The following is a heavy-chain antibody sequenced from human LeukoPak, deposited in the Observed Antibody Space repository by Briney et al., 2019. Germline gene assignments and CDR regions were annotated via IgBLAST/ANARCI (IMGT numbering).Heavy chain of an antibody. CDR3: ARGRRDGYTLYYMDV. CDR2: MYYSGST. CDR1: GGSISSSSYY. D-gene: IGHD5-24*01. Sequence: SETLSLTCSVPGGSISSSSYYWGWIRQPPGKGLEWIGSMYYSGSTYYNPSLKSRFTISVDTSKNQFSLKLRSVTAADTAVYYCARGRRDGYTLYYMDVWGKGTTVTVSS. V-gene: IGHV4-39*07. J-gene: IGHJ6*03.